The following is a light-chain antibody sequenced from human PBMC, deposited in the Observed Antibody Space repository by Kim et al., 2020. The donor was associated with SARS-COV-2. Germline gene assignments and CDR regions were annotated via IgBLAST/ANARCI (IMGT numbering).Light chain of an antibody. CDR3: QTWGTGWV. J-gene: IGLJ3*02. CDR2: LNSDGSH. Sequence: GASVKLTCTLSSGHSSYAIAWHQQQPEKGPRYLMKLNSDGSHSKGDGIPDRFSGSSSGAERYLTISSLQSEDVADYYCQTWGTGWVFGGGTQLTVL. V-gene: IGLV4-69*01. CDR1: SGHSSYA.